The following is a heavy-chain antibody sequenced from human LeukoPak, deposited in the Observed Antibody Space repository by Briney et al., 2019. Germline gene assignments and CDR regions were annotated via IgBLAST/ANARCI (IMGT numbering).Heavy chain of an antibody. CDR2: IRYDGSNK. CDR1: GFTFSSYG. D-gene: IGHD5-18*01. CDR3: AMGYSYGPNAGYFDY. V-gene: IGHV3-30*02. Sequence: GGSLRLSCAASGFTFSSYGMHWVRQAPGKGLEWVAFIRYDGSNKYYADSVKGRFTISRDNSKNTLYLQMNSLRAEDTAVYYCAMGYSYGPNAGYFDYWGQGTLVTVSS. J-gene: IGHJ4*02.